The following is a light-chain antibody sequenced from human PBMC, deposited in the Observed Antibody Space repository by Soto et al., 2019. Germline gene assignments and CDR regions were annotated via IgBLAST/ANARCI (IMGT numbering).Light chain of an antibody. Sequence: EIVLTQSPVTLSLSPGERATLSCRASQSISSYLAWYQQKPGQAPRLLIYDASNRATGIPARFSGSGSGTDFTLTISSLEPDDSAVYYCQQRYSWRTFGQGTKVDIK. V-gene: IGKV3-11*01. CDR1: QSISSY. CDR3: QQRYSWRT. CDR2: DAS. J-gene: IGKJ1*01.